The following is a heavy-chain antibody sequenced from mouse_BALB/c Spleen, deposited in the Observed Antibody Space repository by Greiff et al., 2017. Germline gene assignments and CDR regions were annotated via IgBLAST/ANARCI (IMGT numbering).Heavy chain of an antibody. CDR1: GYTFSSFW. Sequence: QVQLKQSGAELMKPGASVKISCKATGYTFSSFWIVWVKQRPGHGLEWIGEILLGSGSTNYKEKFKGKATFTADTSSNTAYMQLSSLTSEDSAVYFCAISRCNYGAYWGQGTLVTVSA. CDR2: ILLGSGST. J-gene: IGHJ3*01. V-gene: IGHV1-9*01. CDR3: AISRCNYGAY. D-gene: IGHD2-1*01.